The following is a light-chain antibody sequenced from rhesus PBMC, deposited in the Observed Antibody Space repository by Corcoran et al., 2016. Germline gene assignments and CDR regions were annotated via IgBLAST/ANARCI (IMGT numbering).Light chain of an antibody. CDR3: QQSST. Sequence: ETVVTQSPATLALSPGERATLSCRASQSVGSYLAWYQQTPGQAPRRLIYGASSMATGIPDRFSGSGSGTDFTRTISSLEPEDVGVYYCQQSSTFGGGTKVEIK. J-gene: IGKJ4*01. V-gene: IGKV3-24*04. CDR1: QSVGSY. CDR2: GAS.